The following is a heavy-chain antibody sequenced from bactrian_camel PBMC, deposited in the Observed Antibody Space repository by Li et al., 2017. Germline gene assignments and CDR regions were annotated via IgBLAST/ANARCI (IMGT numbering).Heavy chain of an antibody. CDR3: SVATTSGTFNY. CDR2: INSAGGST. D-gene: IGHD5*01. J-gene: IGHJ4*01. Sequence: LVESGGGLVQPGGSLRLSCAASGFTFSTNCMSWVRQAPGKGLEWVSTINSAGGSTYSADSVMGRFAISRDNAKNTVYLQMNSLKPEDTALYYCSVATTSGTFNYWGQGTQVTVS. V-gene: IGHV3S40*01. CDR1: GFTFSTNC.